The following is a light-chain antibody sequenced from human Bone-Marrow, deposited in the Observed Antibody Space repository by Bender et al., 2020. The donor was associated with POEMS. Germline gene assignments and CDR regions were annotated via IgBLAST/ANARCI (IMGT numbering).Light chain of an antibody. Sequence: QSALTQTASVSGSPGQSITISCTGASSDVGAYNLVSWYQQHPGKAPKLLIYDVSNRPSGVSDRFFGSKSGNTASLTISGLQAEDEADYYCSSYTSSTTLVFGGGTKLTVL. V-gene: IGLV2-14*02. J-gene: IGLJ2*01. CDR2: DVS. CDR3: SSYTSSTTLV. CDR1: SSDVGAYNL.